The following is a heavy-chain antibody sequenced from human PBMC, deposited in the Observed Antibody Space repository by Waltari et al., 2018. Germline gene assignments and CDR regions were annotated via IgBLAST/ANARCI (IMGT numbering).Heavy chain of an antibody. CDR2: INHSGST. J-gene: IGHJ4*02. CDR1: GGSFSGYY. CDR3: ARGLFRSGFPSLGLGY. Sequence: QVQLQQWGAGLLKPSETLSLTCAVYGGSFSGYYWSWIRQPPGKGLEWIGEINHSGSTNYNPSLKSRVTISVDTSKNQFSLKLSSVTAADTAVYYCARGLFRSGFPSLGLGYWGQGTLVTVSS. V-gene: IGHV4-34*01. D-gene: IGHD3-10*01.